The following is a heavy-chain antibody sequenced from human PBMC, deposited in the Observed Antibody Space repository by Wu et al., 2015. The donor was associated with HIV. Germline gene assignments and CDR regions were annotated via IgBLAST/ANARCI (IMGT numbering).Heavy chain of an antibody. D-gene: IGHD2-15*01. Sequence: QAQLVQSGPKINKPGASVQVSCKASQYTFRDFYINWVRQAPGQGLEWMGWVNANTGGTEYAQEFQGRVTMTRDTSTNTVYMELSRLISDDTGIYYCATAYASSGEFDFWGPGSRVTVSS. J-gene: IGHJ5*01. CDR1: QYTFRDFY. V-gene: IGHV1-2*02. CDR2: VNANTGGT. CDR3: ATAYASSGEFDF.